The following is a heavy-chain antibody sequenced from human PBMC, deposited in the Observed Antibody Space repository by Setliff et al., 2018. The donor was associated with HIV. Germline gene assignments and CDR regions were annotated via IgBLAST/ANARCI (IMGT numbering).Heavy chain of an antibody. Sequence: GGSLRLSCTASGFTFSNYAMSWVRQAPGKGLEWVSGLIENGVDKYYAGSVKGRFTISRDNSKSTLTMVMNSLRAEDTAMYYCVRDYVRPGTVGTTSPLDNWGQGTLVTVSS. V-gene: IGHV3-23*01. CDR1: GFTFSNYA. CDR3: VRDYVRPGTVGTTSPLDN. J-gene: IGHJ1*01. D-gene: IGHD1-26*01. CDR2: LIENGVDK.